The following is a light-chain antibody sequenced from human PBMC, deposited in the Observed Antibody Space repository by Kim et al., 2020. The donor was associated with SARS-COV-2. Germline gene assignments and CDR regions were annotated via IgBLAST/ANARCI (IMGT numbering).Light chain of an antibody. CDR3: SSYAGSNIVV. Sequence: QSALTQPPSASGSPGQSVTISCTGTSSDVGGHNYVSWYQQHPGKAPKLLIYEVSERPSGVPDRFSGSKSGNTVSLTVSGLQSEDEADYYCSSYAGSNIVVFGGGTQLTVL. J-gene: IGLJ2*01. CDR2: EVS. CDR1: SSDVGGHNY. V-gene: IGLV2-8*01.